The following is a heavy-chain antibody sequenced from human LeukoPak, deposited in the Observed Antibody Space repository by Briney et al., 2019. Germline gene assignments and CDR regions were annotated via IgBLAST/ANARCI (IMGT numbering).Heavy chain of an antibody. CDR2: FNHIYGTT. J-gene: IGHJ3*02. CDR3: ARRAEWFSWTRLDAFDI. Sequence: ASVKVSCKASGGSLKNFAISWVRQAPGQGPEWMGGFNHIYGTTNYAQKFQGRVTITVDDSTNIAYLDLSSLRPDDTALYYCARRAEWFSWTRLDAFDIWGQGTMVTVSS. D-gene: IGHD3-3*01. CDR1: GGSLKNFA. V-gene: IGHV1-69*13.